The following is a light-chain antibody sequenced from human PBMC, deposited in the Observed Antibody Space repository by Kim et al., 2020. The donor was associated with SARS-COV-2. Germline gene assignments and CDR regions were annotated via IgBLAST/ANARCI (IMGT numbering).Light chain of an antibody. J-gene: IGLJ1*01. CDR2: DKT. CDR1: SLRSYS. CDR3: NSRDRSANRA. V-gene: IGLV3-19*01. Sequence: SSELTQDPAVSVALGQTVRITCHGDSLRSYSASWYQQKPGQAPVLVIYDKTYRPSGIPDRFSGSGSDNTASLTITGAQAEDEADYYCNSRDRSANRAFG.